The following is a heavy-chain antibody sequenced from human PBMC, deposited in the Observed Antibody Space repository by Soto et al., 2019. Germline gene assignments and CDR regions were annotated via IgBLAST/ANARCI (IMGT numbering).Heavy chain of an antibody. Sequence: PSETLSLTCAVSGGSISSGGYSWSWIRQPPGKGLEWIGYIYHSGSTYYNPSLKSRVTISVDTSKNQFSLKLSYMTAADTAVYYCARQGMTLKAGRFDYWGQGTLVTVSS. CDR1: GGSISSGGYS. J-gene: IGHJ4*02. CDR3: ARQGMTLKAGRFDY. V-gene: IGHV4-30-2*03. CDR2: IYHSGST.